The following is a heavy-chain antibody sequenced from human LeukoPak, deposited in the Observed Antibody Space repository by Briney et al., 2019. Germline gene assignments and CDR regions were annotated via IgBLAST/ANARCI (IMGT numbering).Heavy chain of an antibody. D-gene: IGHD6-6*01. Sequence: PGGSLRLSCVASGFMFSNYAMHWVRQAPGKGLEWVAVISYDGNLKHYADSAQGRFTISRDNAKNSLYLQMNSLRAEDTAVYYCASPNPRIAARPYYYYYMDVWGKGTTVTVSS. CDR2: ISYDGNLK. V-gene: IGHV3-30*03. J-gene: IGHJ6*03. CDR1: GFMFSNYA. CDR3: ASPNPRIAARPYYYYYMDV.